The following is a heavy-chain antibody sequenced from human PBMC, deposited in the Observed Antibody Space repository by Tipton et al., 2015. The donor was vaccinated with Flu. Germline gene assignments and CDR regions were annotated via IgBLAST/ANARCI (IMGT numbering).Heavy chain of an antibody. CDR2: ISGSGGST. J-gene: IGHJ4*02. D-gene: IGHD3-22*01. CDR1: GFTFSSYA. V-gene: IGHV3-23*01. CDR3: ATDYDSSGYPHWTLDY. Sequence: SLRLSCAASGFTFSSYAMSWVRQAPGKGLEWASAISGSGGSTYYADSVKGRFTISRDNSKNTLYLQMNSLRAEDTAVYYCATDYDSSGYPHWTLDYWGQGTLVTVSS.